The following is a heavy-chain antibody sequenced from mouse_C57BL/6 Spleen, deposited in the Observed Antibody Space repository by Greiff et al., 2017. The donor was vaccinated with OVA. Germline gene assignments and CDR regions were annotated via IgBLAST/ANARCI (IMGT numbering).Heavy chain of an antibody. D-gene: IGHD3-2*01. CDR2: INPGSGGT. CDR3: ARGRQPAWFAY. V-gene: IGHV1-54*01. J-gene: IGHJ3*01. CDR1: GYAFTNYL. Sequence: QVQLQQSGAELVRPGTSVKVSCKASGYAFTNYLIEWVKQRPGQGLEWIGVINPGSGGTNYNEKFKGKATLTADKSSSTAYMQLSSLTSEDSAVYFCARGRQPAWFAYWGQGTLVTVSA.